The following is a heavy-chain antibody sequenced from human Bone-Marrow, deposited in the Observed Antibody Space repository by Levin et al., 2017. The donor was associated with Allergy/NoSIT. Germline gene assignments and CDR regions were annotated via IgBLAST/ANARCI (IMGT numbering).Heavy chain of an antibody. V-gene: IGHV4-31*03. Sequence: SETLSLTCTVSGASISGGGYHWSWIRQHAGKGLEWIGYIYYSGSTYYNPSLKSRVMISVDTSKNQFSLKVSSTTAADTAVYYCAREDGSTFDSWGQGTLVTVSA. CDR1: GASISGGGYH. CDR3: AREDGSTFDS. D-gene: IGHD2-2*03. J-gene: IGHJ4*02. CDR2: IYYSGST.